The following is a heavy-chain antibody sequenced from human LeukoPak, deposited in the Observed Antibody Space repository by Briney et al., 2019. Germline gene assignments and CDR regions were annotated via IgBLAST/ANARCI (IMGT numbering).Heavy chain of an antibody. J-gene: IGHJ2*01. D-gene: IGHD1-26*01. CDR2: IYYSGNI. CDR3: ARSRGNYMDWYFDL. V-gene: IGHV4-59*08. Sequence: SETLSLTCTVSGGSISSYYWSWIRQPPGKGLEWIGYIYYSGNINYNPSLKSRVTISVDTSKNRFSLKLSSVTAADTAVYYCARSRGNYMDWYFDLWARGTLVTVSS. CDR1: GGSISSYY.